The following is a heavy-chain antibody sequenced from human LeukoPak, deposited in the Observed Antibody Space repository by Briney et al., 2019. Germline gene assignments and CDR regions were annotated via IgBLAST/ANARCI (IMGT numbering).Heavy chain of an antibody. Sequence: QLGGSLRLSCTASGFTFGDYAMSWVRQAPGKGLEWVGSIRSKAYGGTTEYAASVKGRFTISRDDSKSIAYLQMNSLKTEDTAVYYCTRDRSPFRTANDDYWGQGTLVTVSS. D-gene: IGHD5-18*01. J-gene: IGHJ4*02. CDR3: TRDRSPFRTANDDY. CDR1: GFTFGDYA. V-gene: IGHV3-49*04. CDR2: IRSKAYGGTT.